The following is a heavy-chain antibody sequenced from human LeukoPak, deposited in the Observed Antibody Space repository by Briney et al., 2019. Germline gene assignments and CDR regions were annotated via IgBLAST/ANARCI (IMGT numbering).Heavy chain of an antibody. Sequence: SVKVSCKASGGTFSSYAISWVRQAPGQGLEWMGGIIPIFGTANYAQKFQGRVTVTAGESTSTDYMEPSSLRSEDTAVYYCASAASSGYYLSDYWGQGTLVTVSS. CDR2: IIPIFGTA. V-gene: IGHV1-69*01. CDR3: ASAASSGYYLSDY. D-gene: IGHD3-22*01. CDR1: GGTFSSYA. J-gene: IGHJ4*02.